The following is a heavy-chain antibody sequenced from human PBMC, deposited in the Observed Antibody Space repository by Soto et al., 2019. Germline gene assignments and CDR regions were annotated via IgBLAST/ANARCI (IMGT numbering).Heavy chain of an antibody. Sequence: PSETLSLTCTVSGGSISSSSNHWGWIRQPPGKGLEWIGNIYYSENTYYNPSLNSRVTISVDTSKNQFSLKLSSVTAADTAVYYCAIVALYDSSGYYYGSVAGNWFDPWGQGTLVTVSS. CDR3: AIVALYDSSGYYYGSVAGNWFDP. J-gene: IGHJ5*02. D-gene: IGHD3-22*01. CDR2: IYYSENT. CDR1: GGSISSSSNH. V-gene: IGHV4-39*07.